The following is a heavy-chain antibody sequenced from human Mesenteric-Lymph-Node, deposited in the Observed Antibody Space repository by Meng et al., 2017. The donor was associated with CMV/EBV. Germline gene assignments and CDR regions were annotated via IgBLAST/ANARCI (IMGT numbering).Heavy chain of an antibody. V-gene: IGHV1-2*02. J-gene: IGHJ4*02. Sequence: KATGYTFAGYNTRWVRQAPGQGLEWMGWINPNSDGTNYAQKFQGRDTMTRDTSISTAYMEVSRLRSDDTAVYYCARQAAVRGEAYFDYWGQGTLVTVSS. CDR2: INPNSDGT. CDR1: GYTFAGYN. CDR3: ARQAAVRGEAYFDY. D-gene: IGHD6-13*01.